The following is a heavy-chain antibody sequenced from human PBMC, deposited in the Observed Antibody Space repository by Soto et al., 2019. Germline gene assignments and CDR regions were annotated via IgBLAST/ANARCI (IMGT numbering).Heavy chain of an antibody. D-gene: IGHD4-17*01. J-gene: IGHJ5*02. CDR1: GGSISSYY. Sequence: ETLSLTCTVSGGSISSYYWSWIRQPPGKGLEWIGYIYYSGSTNYNPSLKSRVTISVDTSKNQFSLKLSSVTAADTAVYYCAGHDYGDLYWFDPWGQGTLVTVSS. CDR3: AGHDYGDLYWFDP. V-gene: IGHV4-59*08. CDR2: IYYSGST.